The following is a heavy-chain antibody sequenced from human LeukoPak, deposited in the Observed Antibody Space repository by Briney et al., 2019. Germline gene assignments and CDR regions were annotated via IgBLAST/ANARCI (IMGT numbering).Heavy chain of an antibody. J-gene: IGHJ4*02. D-gene: IGHD3-10*01. CDR1: GGSISNYY. V-gene: IGHV4-59*08. CDR3: ARHWSGSGDYYPFDY. Sequence: SETLSLTCTVSGGSISNYYWSWPRQPPGKGLEWIGYIYYSGSTNYNPSLGSRVTISVDTSKNQVSLKLSSVTAADTAVYYCARHWSGSGDYYPFDYWGQGTLVTVSS. CDR2: IYYSGST.